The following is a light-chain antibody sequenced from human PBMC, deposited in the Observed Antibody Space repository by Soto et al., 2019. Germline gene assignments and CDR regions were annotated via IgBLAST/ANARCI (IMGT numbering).Light chain of an antibody. CDR2: RAS. V-gene: IGKV3-20*01. J-gene: IGKJ4*01. CDR1: QSVSSNY. CDR3: KQYGSSPLT. Sequence: EIVLTHSPCTLSLSPGVRATSSPTDSQSVSSNYLAWYQQKPGQAPKVLIYRASIRATGIPDRFTGSGSGTDFTLTISRLETEDFAVYYCKQYGSSPLTFGGGTKVDIK.